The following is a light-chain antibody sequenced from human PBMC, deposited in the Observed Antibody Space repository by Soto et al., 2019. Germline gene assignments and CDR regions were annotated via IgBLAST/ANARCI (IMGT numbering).Light chain of an antibody. CDR2: GNS. V-gene: IGLV1-40*01. J-gene: IGLJ3*02. CDR3: QSYDSSLRGV. CDR1: SSNIGAGYD. Sequence: QSVLTQPPSVSGAPGQRVTISCTGSSSNIGAGYDVHWYQQLPGTAPKLLIYGNSNRPSGVPDRFSGSKSGTSASLAITGHQAEDEADYYCQSYDSSLRGVFGGGTKLTVL.